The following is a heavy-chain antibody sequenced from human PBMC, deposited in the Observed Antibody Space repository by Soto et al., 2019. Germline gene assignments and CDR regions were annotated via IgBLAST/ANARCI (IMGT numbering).Heavy chain of an antibody. J-gene: IGHJ4*02. CDR2: ISSTTNYI. CDR3: ARESEDLASNFDY. CDR1: VFTFTRYS. Sequence: WWSLRLSCAASVFTFTRYSMNWVRQAPGKGLEWVSSISSTTNYIYYADSMKGRFTVSRDNAKNSVYLEMNSLSAEDTAVYYCARESEDLASNFDYWGRGTLVTVSS. V-gene: IGHV3-21*01.